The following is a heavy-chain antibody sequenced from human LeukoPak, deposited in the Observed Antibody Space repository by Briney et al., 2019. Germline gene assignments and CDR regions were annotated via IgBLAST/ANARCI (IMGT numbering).Heavy chain of an antibody. J-gene: IGHJ4*02. D-gene: IGHD5-24*01. CDR3: TTRRSNYPSF. CDR2: IKPKIDGGTT. CDR1: GFTVSNAW. Sequence: KPGGSLRLSCAASGFTVSNAWMSWVRQAPGEGLEWVGHIKPKIDGGTTDYAAPVKGRFTISRDDSKNTLYLQTSSLRTEDTAVYFCTTRRSNYPSFWGQGTLVTVSS. V-gene: IGHV3-15*01.